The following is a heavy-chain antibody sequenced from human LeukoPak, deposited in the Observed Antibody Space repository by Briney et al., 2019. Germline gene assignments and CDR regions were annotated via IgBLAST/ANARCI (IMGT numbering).Heavy chain of an antibody. CDR2: MNPNSGNT. J-gene: IGHJ4*02. V-gene: IGHV1-8*01. Sequence: ASVKVSCKASGYTFTSYDINWVRQATGQGLEWMGWMNPNSGNTGYAQKFQGRVTMTRNTSISTAYMELSSLRSEDTAVYYCARGRRDGYNSPPGPVYWGQGTLVTVSS. CDR3: ARGRRDGYNSPPGPVY. CDR1: GYTFTSYD. D-gene: IGHD5-24*01.